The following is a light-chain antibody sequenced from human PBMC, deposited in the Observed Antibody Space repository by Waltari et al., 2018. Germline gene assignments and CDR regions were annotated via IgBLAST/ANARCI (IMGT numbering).Light chain of an antibody. CDR1: VLADKY. Sequence: SYELTQPFSVSVSPGQTATITCSGDVLADKYARWFQQKPGQAPILILYKDTDRASGIPERFSGSSSGSSVTLTITGALPEDEADYYCHAAAGNIWFFGGGTKLTVL. CDR2: KDT. J-gene: IGLJ3*02. CDR3: HAAAGNIWF. V-gene: IGLV3-27*01.